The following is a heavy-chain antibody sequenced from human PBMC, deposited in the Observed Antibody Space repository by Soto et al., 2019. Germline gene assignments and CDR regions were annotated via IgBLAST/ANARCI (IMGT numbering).Heavy chain of an antibody. V-gene: IGHV1-69*01. J-gene: IGHJ6*02. CDR1: GGTFSSYA. D-gene: IGHD1-7*01. Sequence: QVQLVQSGAEVKKPGSSVKVSCKASGGTFSSYAISWVRQAPGQGLECMGGIIPIFGTANYAQKFQGRVTITADESTSTAYMEMSSLRSEDKAVYYCARDCPWITGTTPYYYGMDVWGQGTTVTVSS. CDR3: ARDCPWITGTTPYYYGMDV. CDR2: IIPIFGTA.